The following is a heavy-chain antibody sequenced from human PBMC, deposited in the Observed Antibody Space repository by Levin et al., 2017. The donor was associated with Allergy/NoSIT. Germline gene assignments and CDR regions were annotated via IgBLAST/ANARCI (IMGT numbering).Heavy chain of an antibody. V-gene: IGHV3-23*01. J-gene: IGHJ4*02. CDR1: GFTFSRYA. CDR3: AKNPCGGDCYHYFDY. CDR2: ISGSGGST. Sequence: GGSLRLSCAASGFTFSRYAMSWVRQAPGKGLEWVSTISGSGGSTYYADSVKGRFTISRDNSKNTLYMQMNSLRAEATAVYYCAKNPCGGDCYHYFDYWGQGALVAVSS. D-gene: IGHD2-21*01.